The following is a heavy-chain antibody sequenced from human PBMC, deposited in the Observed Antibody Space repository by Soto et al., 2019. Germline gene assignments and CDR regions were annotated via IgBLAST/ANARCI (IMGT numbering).Heavy chain of an antibody. J-gene: IGHJ4*02. Sequence: PADTLSLTWPASGFSLSSCYWSWIRQPAGEGLERIGYIYYSGSTNYYPSLKSRVNISVDTSKHQFTLKLSSVTAAYTAVYYCVKRSLLMAPTWGQGIQVTVSS. CDR2: IYYSGST. CDR3: VKRSLLMAPT. CDR1: GFSLSSCY. V-gene: IGHV4-59*08. D-gene: IGHD3-16*01.